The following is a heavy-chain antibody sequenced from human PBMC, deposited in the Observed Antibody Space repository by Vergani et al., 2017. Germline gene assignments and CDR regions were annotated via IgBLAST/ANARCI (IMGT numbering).Heavy chain of an antibody. V-gene: IGHV4-38-2*02. CDR3: ARVLSGTIDY. CDR1: GYSISSGYY. CDR2: IYHSGST. Sequence: QVQLEESGPGLVKPSETLSLTCTVSGYSISSGYYWGWIRQPPGKGLEWIGSIYHSGSTNYNPSLKSRVTISVDTSKNQFSLKLSSVTAADTAVYYCARVLSGTIDYWGQGTLVTVSS. D-gene: IGHD1-1*01. J-gene: IGHJ4*02.